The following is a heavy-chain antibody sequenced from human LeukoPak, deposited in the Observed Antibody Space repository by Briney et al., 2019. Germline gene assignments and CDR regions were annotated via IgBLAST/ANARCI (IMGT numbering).Heavy chain of an antibody. CDR3: ARGRDTAEG. D-gene: IGHD5-18*01. V-gene: IGHV4-39*07. Sequence: SETLSLTCTVSGGSISSGSYYWSWIRQPPGKGLEWIGEINHSGSTNYNPSLKSRVTISVDTSKNQFSLKLSSVTAADTAVYYCARGRDTAEGWGQGTLVTVSS. J-gene: IGHJ4*02. CDR1: GGSISSGSYY. CDR2: INHSGST.